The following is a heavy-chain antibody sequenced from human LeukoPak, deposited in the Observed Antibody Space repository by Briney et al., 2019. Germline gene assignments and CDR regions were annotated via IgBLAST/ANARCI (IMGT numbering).Heavy chain of an antibody. CDR2: ISSSGSTI. CDR1: GFTFSSYE. V-gene: IGHV3-48*03. Sequence: GGSLRLSCAASGFTFSSYEMNWVRRAPGKGLEWASYISSSGSTIYYADSVKGRFTISRDNAKNSLYLQMNSLRAEDTAVYYCAREVDNWNDVAFDPWGQGTLVTVSS. D-gene: IGHD1-1*01. J-gene: IGHJ5*02. CDR3: AREVDNWNDVAFDP.